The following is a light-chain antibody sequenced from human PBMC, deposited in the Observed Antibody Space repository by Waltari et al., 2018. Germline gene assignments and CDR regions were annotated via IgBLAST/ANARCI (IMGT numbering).Light chain of an antibody. CDR2: KND. J-gene: IGLJ3*02. CDR3: ATWDDTFNGPV. Sequence: QSVLTQPPSVSGTPGQRVTISCSGTSSNIGDNSVTWYHQLPGAAPKLLIYKNDQRPSGVPDRFSGSRSGTSASLAISGLQSEDEADFYCATWDDTFNGPVFGGGTKLTVL. V-gene: IGLV1-44*01. CDR1: SSNIGDNS.